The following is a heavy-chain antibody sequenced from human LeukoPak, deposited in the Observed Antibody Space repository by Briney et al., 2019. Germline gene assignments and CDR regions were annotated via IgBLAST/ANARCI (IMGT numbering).Heavy chain of an antibody. J-gene: IGHJ4*02. CDR2: IPPSGSA. CDR3: ARGREEHKAGY. V-gene: IGHV4-59*01. CDR1: GGSISSYY. Sequence: SETLSLTCTISGGSISSYYWSWIRQPPGKGPEWIGCIPPSGSAYYNPSLTSRVAISVDTSMNEFSLKLSSVTAADTAVYYGARGREEHKAGYWGQGALVTVSS. D-gene: IGHD1-26*01.